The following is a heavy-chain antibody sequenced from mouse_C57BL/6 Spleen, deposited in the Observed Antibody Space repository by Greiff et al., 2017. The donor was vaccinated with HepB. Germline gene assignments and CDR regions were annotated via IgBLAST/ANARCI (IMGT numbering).Heavy chain of an antibody. CDR3: ARQLRLRYFDY. Sequence: EVKLMESGPGLVKPSQSLSLTCSVTGYSITSGYYWNWIRQFPGNKLEWMGYISYDGSNNYNPSLKNRISITRDTSKNQFFLKLNSVTTEDTATYYRARQLRLRYFDYWGQGTTLTVSS. J-gene: IGHJ2*01. CDR1: GYSITSGYY. V-gene: IGHV3-6*01. CDR2: ISYDGSN. D-gene: IGHD3-2*02.